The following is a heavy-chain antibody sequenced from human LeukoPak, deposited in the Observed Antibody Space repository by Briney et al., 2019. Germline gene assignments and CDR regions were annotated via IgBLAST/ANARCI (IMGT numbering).Heavy chain of an antibody. CDR2: IYYSGST. J-gene: IGHJ4*02. Sequence: SETLSLTCTVSGGSISSSSYYWGWIRQPPGKGLEWIGSIYYSGSTYYNPSLKSRVTILVDTSKNQFSLKLSSVTAADTAVYYCARDLSYPRNRYYFDYWGQGTLVTVSS. CDR1: GGSISSSSYY. CDR3: ARDLSYPRNRYYFDY. V-gene: IGHV4-39*07. D-gene: IGHD1-26*01.